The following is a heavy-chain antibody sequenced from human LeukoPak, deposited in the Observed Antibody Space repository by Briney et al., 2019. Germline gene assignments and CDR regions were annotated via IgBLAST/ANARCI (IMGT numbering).Heavy chain of an antibody. CDR3: VKDLSSNWYSFDS. CDR2: INWDGTNT. V-gene: IGHV3-20*04. Sequence: GGSLRLSCAVSGGTTDDYGMSWVRQAPGKGLEWVSGINWDGTNTYYAESVKGRFTISRDSAAKSLYLHMNSLRDDDTALYYCVKDLSSNWYSFDSWGQGTLVTVSS. J-gene: IGHJ4*02. CDR1: GGTTDDYG. D-gene: IGHD6-13*01.